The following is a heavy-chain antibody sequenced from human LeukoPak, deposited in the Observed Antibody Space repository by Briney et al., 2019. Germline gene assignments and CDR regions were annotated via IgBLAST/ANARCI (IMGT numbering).Heavy chain of an antibody. Sequence: GGSLRLSCAASGFTFSAYSMSWVRQAPGKGLEWVSSISSSTTYIHYADAVKGRFTISRDNAKNSLFLQMNSLRAEDTAVYFCARDIGHEHCSTTICYLLDYWGQGALVTVPS. V-gene: IGHV3-21*01. CDR3: ARDIGHEHCSTTICYLLDY. J-gene: IGHJ4*02. D-gene: IGHD2-2*01. CDR2: ISSSTTYI. CDR1: GFTFSAYS.